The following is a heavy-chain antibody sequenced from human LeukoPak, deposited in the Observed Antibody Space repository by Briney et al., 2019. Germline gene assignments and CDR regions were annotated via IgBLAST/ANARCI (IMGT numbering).Heavy chain of an antibody. CDR1: GFTFSSYT. J-gene: IGHJ3*02. CDR2: IHESGGYI. D-gene: IGHD6-6*01. V-gene: IGHV3-21*01. Sequence: GGSLRLSCAASGFTFSSYTMNWVRQAPGKGLEWVSSIHESGGYIYYADLVKGRFTISRDNAEKSLYLQMDSLRAEDTAVYYCASSSDAFDIWGQGTMVTVSS. CDR3: ASSSDAFDI.